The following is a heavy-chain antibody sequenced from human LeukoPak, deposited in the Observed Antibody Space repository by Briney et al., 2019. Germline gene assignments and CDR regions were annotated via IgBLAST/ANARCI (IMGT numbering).Heavy chain of an antibody. J-gene: IGHJ4*02. CDR1: GFTFSSYS. CDR3: ARDSTIAVAGQGDY. CDR2: ISSSSSTI. D-gene: IGHD6-19*01. Sequence: GGSLRLSCAASGFTFSSYSMNWVRQAPGKGLEWVSYISSSSSTIYYADSVKGRFTISRDNAKNSLYLQMNSLRAEDTAVYYCARDSTIAVAGQGDYWGQGTLVTVS. V-gene: IGHV3-48*01.